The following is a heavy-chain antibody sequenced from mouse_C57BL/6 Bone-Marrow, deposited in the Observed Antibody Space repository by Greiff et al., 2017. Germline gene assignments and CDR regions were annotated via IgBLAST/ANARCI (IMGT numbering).Heavy chain of an antibody. CDR2: ISYDGSN. Sequence: ESGPGLVKPSQSLSLTCSVTGYSITSGYYWNWIRQFPGNKLEWMGYISYDGSNNYNPSLKNRISITRDTSKNQFCLKLNSVTTEDTATYYCARDPYGSSYGYFDYWGQGTTFTVSS. D-gene: IGHD1-1*01. J-gene: IGHJ2*01. CDR1: GYSITSGYY. V-gene: IGHV3-6*01. CDR3: ARDPYGSSYGYFDY.